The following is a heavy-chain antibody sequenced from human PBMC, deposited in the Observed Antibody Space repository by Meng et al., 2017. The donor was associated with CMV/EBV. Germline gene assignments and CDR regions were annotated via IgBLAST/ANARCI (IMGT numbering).Heavy chain of an antibody. CDR3: ARESTIFGVVIPNYYYYGMDV. CDR2: IRYDGSNK. V-gene: IGHV3-30*02. J-gene: IGHJ6*02. CDR1: GFTFSNYG. Sequence: GGSLRLSCAASGFTFSNYGMYWVRQAPGKGLEWVTFIRYDGSNKYYADSVKDRFTISRDNSKNTLFLQMNSLRAEDTAVYYCARESTIFGVVIPNYYYYGMDVWGQGTTVTVSS. D-gene: IGHD3-3*01.